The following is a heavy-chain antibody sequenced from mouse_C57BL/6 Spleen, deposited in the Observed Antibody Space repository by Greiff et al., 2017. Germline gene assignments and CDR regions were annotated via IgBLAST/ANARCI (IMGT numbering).Heavy chain of an antibody. CDR2: IRFKSDNYAT. V-gene: IGHV6-3*01. D-gene: IGHD1-1*01. CDR1: GFTFSNYW. Sequence: EVKLLESGGGLVQPGGSMKLSCVASGFTFSNYWMNWVRQSPEKGLEWVAQIRFKSDNYATHYAESVKGRFTIARDDSKSSVYLQMNNLRAEDTGIYCGTGGYGSSAWFAYWGQGTLVTVSA. CDR3: TGGYGSSAWFAY. J-gene: IGHJ3*01.